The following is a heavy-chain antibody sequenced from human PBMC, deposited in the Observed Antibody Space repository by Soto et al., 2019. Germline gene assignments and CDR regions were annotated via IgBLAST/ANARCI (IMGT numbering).Heavy chain of an antibody. V-gene: IGHV1-69*12. D-gene: IGHD6-13*01. CDR2: IIPIFGTA. Sequence: QVQLVQSGAEVKKPGSSVKVSCKASGGTFSSYAISWVRQAPGQGLEWMGGIIPIFGTANYAQKFQVRVTITADESTSAAYMEVSSLRSEDTAVYYCASEEGQQLVPYYFDSWGKGTLVIVSS. J-gene: IGHJ4*02. CDR1: GGTFSSYA. CDR3: ASEEGQQLVPYYFDS.